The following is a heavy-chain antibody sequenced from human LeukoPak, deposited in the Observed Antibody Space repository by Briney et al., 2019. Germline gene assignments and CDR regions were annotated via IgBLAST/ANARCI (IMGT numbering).Heavy chain of an antibody. CDR1: GFTFSNYA. Sequence: GGSLRLSCEASGFTFSNYAMSWVRQAPGKGLEWVSGIIDSVDMTYYANSVKGRLTISRDNPKNTLYLQMNSLRAEDTAVYYCAKLGGQEVYNYYVGVWGKGNTVAVSS. CDR2: IIDSVDMT. D-gene: IGHD3-16*01. V-gene: IGHV3-23*01. J-gene: IGHJ6*03. CDR3: AKLGGQEVYNYYVGV.